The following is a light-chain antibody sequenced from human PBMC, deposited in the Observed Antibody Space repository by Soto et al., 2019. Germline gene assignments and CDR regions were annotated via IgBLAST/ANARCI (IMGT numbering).Light chain of an antibody. Sequence: EIVLTQSPATLSLSPGGRATLSCRASQSVSNSLAWFQQKPGQAPRLLIYDASNRATGIPARFSGSGSGTDFTLTISSLEPEDFAVYYCQQRSDWITFGQGTRLEIK. CDR3: QQRSDWIT. CDR2: DAS. J-gene: IGKJ5*01. V-gene: IGKV3-11*01. CDR1: QSVSNS.